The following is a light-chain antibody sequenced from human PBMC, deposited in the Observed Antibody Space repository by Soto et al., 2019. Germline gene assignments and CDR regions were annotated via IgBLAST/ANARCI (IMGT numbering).Light chain of an antibody. Sequence: DIVMTQSPDSLAVSLGERATINCKSSQSVLYSSNNKNYLAWYQQKPGQPPKLLIYWASTRESGVPDRFSGSGSGTDFTLTVSSLQAEDVAVYYCQQYYSTSYNFGKGTK. V-gene: IGKV4-1*01. CDR1: QSVLYSSNNKNY. CDR2: WAS. CDR3: QQYYSTSYN. J-gene: IGKJ2*01.